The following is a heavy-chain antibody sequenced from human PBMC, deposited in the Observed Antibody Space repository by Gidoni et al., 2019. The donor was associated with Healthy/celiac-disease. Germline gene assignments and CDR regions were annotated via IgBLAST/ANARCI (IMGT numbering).Heavy chain of an antibody. CDR3: AREPVPAENYYYYGMDV. V-gene: IGHV3-48*03. Sequence: EVQLVESGGGLVQPGGSLRLSCAASGFTFSSYEMNWVRQAPGKGLEWVSYISSSGSTIYYADSVKGRFTISRDNAKNSLYLQMNSLRAEDTAVYYCAREPVPAENYYYYGMDVWGQGTTVTVSS. J-gene: IGHJ6*02. D-gene: IGHD2-2*01. CDR2: ISSSGSTI. CDR1: GFTFSSYE.